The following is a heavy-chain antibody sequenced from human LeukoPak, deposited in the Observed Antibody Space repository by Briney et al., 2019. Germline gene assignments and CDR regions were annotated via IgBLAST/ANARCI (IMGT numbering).Heavy chain of an antibody. CDR1: GYTFTNYA. V-gene: IGHV1-3*01. Sequence: WASVKVSCEASGYTFTNYAMHWVRQAPGQRLEWMGWINADNGNTKYSQKFQGRVTITRDTSASTAYMELSSLRSEDTAVYYCARAIYCSSTSCYYLPYYYGMDVWGKGTTVTVSS. CDR2: INADNGNT. J-gene: IGHJ6*04. CDR3: ARAIYCSSTSCYYLPYYYGMDV. D-gene: IGHD2-2*01.